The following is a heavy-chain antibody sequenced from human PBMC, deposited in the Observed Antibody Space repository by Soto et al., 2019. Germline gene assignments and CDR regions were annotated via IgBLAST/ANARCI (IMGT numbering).Heavy chain of an antibody. CDR3: ARFGGGMASLGYYGMDV. CDR2: INPNSGGT. CDR1: GYTFIGYY. Sequence: ASVKVSCKASGYTFIGYYIHCVRQSPLQWREWMGCINPNSGGTNYAQRFQGWVTMTRDRSISTAYMELSRLKSDDTAVYYCARFGGGMASLGYYGMDVWGQGTTVTVSS. V-gene: IGHV1-2*04. D-gene: IGHD3-16*01. J-gene: IGHJ6*02.